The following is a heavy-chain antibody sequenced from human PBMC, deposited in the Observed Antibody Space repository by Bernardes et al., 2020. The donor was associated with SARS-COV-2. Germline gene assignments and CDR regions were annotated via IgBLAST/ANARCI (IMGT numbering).Heavy chain of an antibody. Sequence: QTLSLTCGVSGDFISANTAGWNWIRQSPSRGLEWLGRTYYRSKWYSDYAVSVKSRITINPDTSKNQFSLQLKSVAPDDTALYFCARDSSGWYSPGYYDYWGQGSLVTVSS. V-gene: IGHV6-1*01. CDR1: GDFISANTAG. J-gene: IGHJ4*02. D-gene: IGHD6-19*01. CDR2: TYYRSKWYS. CDR3: ARDSSGWYSPGYYDY.